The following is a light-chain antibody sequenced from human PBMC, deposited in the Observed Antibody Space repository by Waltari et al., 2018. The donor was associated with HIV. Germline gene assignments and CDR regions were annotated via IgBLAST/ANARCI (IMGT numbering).Light chain of an antibody. CDR1: NGDISDYNY. V-gene: IGLV2-8*01. CDR3: SSFAGTHKL. J-gene: IGLJ2*01. CDR2: EVT. Sequence: QSALTQSPSASGSPGQSVNISCTGANGDISDYNYVSWYQQHSDRPPKLIIFEVTKRPSGGPDRFSGSKSGNTASLFVSGLQPEYEATYFCSSFAGTHKLFGGGTKLTVL.